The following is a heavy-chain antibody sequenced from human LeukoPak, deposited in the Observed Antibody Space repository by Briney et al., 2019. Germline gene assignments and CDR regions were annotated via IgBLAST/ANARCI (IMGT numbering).Heavy chain of an antibody. D-gene: IGHD3-10*01. J-gene: IGHJ6*03. CDR1: GIPFCRFG. CDR3: AKGGAVSSKSITMVRGTRRYYYYMDV. V-gene: IGHV3-23*01. Sequence: GSLRLSCGASGIPFCRFGISLGRQAPGEGVEWGSNFSCSGDCTPYADSVKGRFTISRDNSKNTLYLQMNSLRAEDTAVHYCAKGGAVSSKSITMVRGTRRYYYYMDVWGKGTTVTISS. CDR2: FSCSGDCT.